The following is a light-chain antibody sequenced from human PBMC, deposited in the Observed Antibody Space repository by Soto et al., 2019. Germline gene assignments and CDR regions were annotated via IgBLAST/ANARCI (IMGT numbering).Light chain of an antibody. CDR2: DAS. CDR1: QSIRSW. CDR3: QQYHSYSRT. V-gene: IGKV1-5*01. J-gene: IGKJ1*01. Sequence: DIQMTQSPSTLPASVGDRVTITCRASQSIRSWLAWYQQKPGKAPKLLIYDASSLESGVPSRFSGSGSGTEFTLSISSLQPDDFATYYCQQYHSYSRTFGQGTKVEIK.